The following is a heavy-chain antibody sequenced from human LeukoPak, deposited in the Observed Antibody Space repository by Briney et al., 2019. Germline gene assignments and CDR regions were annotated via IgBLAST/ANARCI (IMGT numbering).Heavy chain of an antibody. CDR1: GFTFSSLE. D-gene: IGHD3-16*01. V-gene: IGHV3-48*03. Sequence: GGSLRLSCAASGFTFSSLEMNWVRQAPGKGLEWVSYISSSASDKYYADSVKGRFTISRDNAKNTLYLQMNSLRAEDTAVYYCARRTFGAFAIWGQGTMVTVSS. CDR3: ARRTFGAFAI. J-gene: IGHJ3*02. CDR2: ISSSASDK.